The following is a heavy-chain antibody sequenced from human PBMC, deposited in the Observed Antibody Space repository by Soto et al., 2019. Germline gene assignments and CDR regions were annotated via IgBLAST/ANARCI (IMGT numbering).Heavy chain of an antibody. J-gene: IGHJ4*02. CDR3: ARDFRPPYGVRYFDY. Sequence: EVQLVESGGGLVQPGGSLRLSGAASGFTVSSNYMSWVRQAPGKGLECVSVIYSGGSTYYADSVKGRFTISRHNSKNTLYLLMNSLRAEDTAVYYCARDFRPPYGVRYFDYWGQGTLVTVSS. V-gene: IGHV3-53*04. D-gene: IGHD4-17*01. CDR1: GFTVSSNY. CDR2: IYSGGST.